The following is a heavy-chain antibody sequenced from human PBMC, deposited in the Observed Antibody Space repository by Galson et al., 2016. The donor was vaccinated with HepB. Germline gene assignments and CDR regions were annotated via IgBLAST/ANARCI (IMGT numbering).Heavy chain of an antibody. J-gene: IGHJ4*02. Sequence: SETLSLTCTVSGGSIGSNPYYWGWIRQPPGKGLEWIGCFYYRGSTYYSPSLSSRVTISADTSKNQFSLKLSTVTAANTALYYGGRSITLSVTSPFDYWGQGIPVTVSS. CDR3: GRSITLSVTSPFDY. D-gene: IGHD4-17*01. CDR1: GGSIGSNPYY. V-gene: IGHV4-39*01. CDR2: FYYRGST.